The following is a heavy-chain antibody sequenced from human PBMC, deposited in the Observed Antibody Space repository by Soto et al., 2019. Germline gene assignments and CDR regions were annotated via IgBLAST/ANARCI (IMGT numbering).Heavy chain of an antibody. J-gene: IGHJ6*02. CDR1: GYSFTTYG. Sequence: QVQLVQSRGEVKKPGASVKVSCKTSGYSFTTYGISWVRQAPGQGLEWMGWISGYNGNTNYAQKLQGRVTMTTDTSTSTAYMEPRSLRSDDTAVYYCAREGPAPYYYYGMDVWAKGARSPSP. CDR2: ISGYNGNT. CDR3: AREGPAPYYYYGMDV. V-gene: IGHV1-18*01.